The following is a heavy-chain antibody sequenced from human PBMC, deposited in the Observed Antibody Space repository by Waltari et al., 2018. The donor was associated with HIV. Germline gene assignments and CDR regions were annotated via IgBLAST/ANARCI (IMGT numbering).Heavy chain of an antibody. D-gene: IGHD3-10*01. CDR2: INWNGCST. V-gene: IGHV3-20*04. CDR1: GFHFADSG. J-gene: IGHJ4*02. CDR3: ARDYGSGSYYNY. Sequence: EVQLVESGGGVVRPGGSLRLSCAASGFHFADSGMSWVRQAPGKGVEWVSGINWNGCSTGYADSVKGRFTISRDNAKNSLYLQMNSLRAEDTALYYCARDYGSGSYYNYWGQGTLVTVSS.